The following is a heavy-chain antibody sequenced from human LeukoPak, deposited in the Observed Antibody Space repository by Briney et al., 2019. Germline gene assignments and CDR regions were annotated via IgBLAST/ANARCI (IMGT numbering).Heavy chain of an antibody. CDR3: ARGRAEYCSSTSCYVGFDY. Sequence: PSETLSLTCTVSGGSISSGGYYWSWIRQHPGKGLEWIGYIYYSGSTYHNPSLKSRVTISVDTSKNQFSLKLSSVTAADTAVYYCARGRAEYCSSTSCYVGFDYWGQGTLVTVSS. J-gene: IGHJ4*02. V-gene: IGHV4-31*03. CDR2: IYYSGST. CDR1: GGSISSGGYY. D-gene: IGHD2-2*01.